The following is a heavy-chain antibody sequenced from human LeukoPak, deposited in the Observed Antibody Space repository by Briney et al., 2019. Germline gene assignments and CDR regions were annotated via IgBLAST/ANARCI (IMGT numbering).Heavy chain of an antibody. J-gene: IGHJ4*02. CDR1: GYSFTSYY. CDR3: ASNSGRYGGFGVY. V-gene: IGHV1-46*01. D-gene: IGHD1-26*01. Sequence: ASVKVSCKASGYSFTSYYMYWVRQAPGQGPEWMGVINPSGGSTSYAQKFQGRVTMTSDTSTSTVYMELSSLRSEDTAVYYCASNSGRYGGFGVYWGQGTLVTVSP. CDR2: INPSGGST.